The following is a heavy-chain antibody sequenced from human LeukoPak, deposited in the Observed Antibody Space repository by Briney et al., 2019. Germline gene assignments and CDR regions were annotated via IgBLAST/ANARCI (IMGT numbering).Heavy chain of an antibody. D-gene: IGHD2-15*01. Sequence: HPGRSLRLSCAASGFSFSTYGMHWVRQAPGKGLEWVTIISYDGINTYYADSVKGRFTISRDNSKNTLYLQMNSLRAEDTAVYYCAKEGTDCSAGSCSPLGYFQHWGQGTLVTVSS. CDR1: GFSFSTYG. CDR2: ISYDGINT. CDR3: AKEGTDCSAGSCSPLGYFQH. J-gene: IGHJ1*01. V-gene: IGHV3-30*18.